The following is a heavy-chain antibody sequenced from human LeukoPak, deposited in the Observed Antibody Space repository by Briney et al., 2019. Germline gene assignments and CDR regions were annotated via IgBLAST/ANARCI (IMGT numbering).Heavy chain of an antibody. D-gene: IGHD3-16*01. CDR2: IYYSGST. V-gene: IGHV4-59*11. CDR1: GDSISSHY. Sequence: SETLSLTCIVSGDSISSHYWSWIRHPPGKGVEWIGYIYYSGSTNYNPSLKSRVTISVDASKNHFSLKLSSVTAADTAVYYCARDRSLGIIDYWGQGTLVTVSS. J-gene: IGHJ4*02. CDR3: ARDRSLGIIDY.